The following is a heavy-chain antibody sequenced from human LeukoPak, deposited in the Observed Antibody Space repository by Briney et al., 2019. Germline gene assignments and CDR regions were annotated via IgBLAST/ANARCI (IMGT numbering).Heavy chain of an antibody. CDR3: ARSAWFGEFVDY. V-gene: IGHV4-38-2*01. D-gene: IGHD3-10*01. CDR2: IYHSGNT. Sequence: PSETLSLTCAVSGYSISSGYYWGWIRQPPGKGLEWIGSIYHSGNTYYNPSLKSRVTISVDTSKNQFSLKLSSVTAADTAVYYCARSAWFGEFVDYWGQGTLVTVSS. CDR1: GYSISSGYY. J-gene: IGHJ4*02.